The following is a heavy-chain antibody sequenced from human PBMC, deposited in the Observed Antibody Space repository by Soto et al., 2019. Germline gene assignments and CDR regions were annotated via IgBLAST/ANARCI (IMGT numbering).Heavy chain of an antibody. CDR1: GGSINSGGYC. J-gene: IGHJ4*02. CDR2: ISYGGST. V-gene: IGHV4-31*03. Sequence: QVQLQESGPGLVKPSQTLSLTCTVSGGSINSGGYCWSWIRQHPGKGLDWIGCISYGGSTSFNPSLKSRVTISVDTSKNQFSLKLAAVTAADTAVYYCSRGILVWGQGALITVSS. D-gene: IGHD5-18*01. CDR3: SRGILV.